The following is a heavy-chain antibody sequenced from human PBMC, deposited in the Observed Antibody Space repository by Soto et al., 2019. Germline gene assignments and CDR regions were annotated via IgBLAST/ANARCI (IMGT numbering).Heavy chain of an antibody. J-gene: IGHJ4*02. CDR2: IYYSGST. CDR3: ARVITGSYYDSSGYYGFDY. Sequence: LSLTCTVSDGSISSGDYYWSWIRQPPGKVLEWIGYIYYSGSTYYNPSLKSRVTISVDTSKNQFSLKLSSVTAADTAVYYCARVITGSYYDSSGYYGFDYWGQGTLVTVSS. CDR1: DGSISSGDYY. V-gene: IGHV4-30-4*01. D-gene: IGHD3-22*01.